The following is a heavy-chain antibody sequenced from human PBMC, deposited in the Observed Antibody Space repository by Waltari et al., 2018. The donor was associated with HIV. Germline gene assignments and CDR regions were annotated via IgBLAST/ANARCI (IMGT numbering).Heavy chain of an antibody. D-gene: IGHD2-15*01. V-gene: IGHV3-21*04. CDR3: VRDDPGYVPIDY. CDR1: GFDFSRFS. CDR2: LRRDTYEA. Sequence: LVQSGGGEVPEGGSLLLSCSGSGFDFSRFSLNWVRQTPRRGVEWVASLRRDTYEANYLASVRGRFTISRDNARSSAFLEMTGLRVEDTATYYCVRDDPGYVPIDYWGQGSQVIVS. J-gene: IGHJ4*02.